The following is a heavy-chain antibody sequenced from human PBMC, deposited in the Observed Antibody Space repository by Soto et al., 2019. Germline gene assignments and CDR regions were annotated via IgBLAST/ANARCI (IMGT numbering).Heavy chain of an antibody. J-gene: IGHJ3*02. CDR3: ARVVNYYDSSGYYLGAFEI. Sequence: SVKVSCKAAGGTFSSYAISWVRQAPRQGLEWMGGIIPIFGTANYAQKFQGRVTITADESTSTAYMELSSLRSEDTAVYYCARVVNYYDSSGYYLGAFEIWGQGTMLTVSS. CDR1: GGTFSSYA. V-gene: IGHV1-69*13. D-gene: IGHD3-22*01. CDR2: IIPIFGTA.